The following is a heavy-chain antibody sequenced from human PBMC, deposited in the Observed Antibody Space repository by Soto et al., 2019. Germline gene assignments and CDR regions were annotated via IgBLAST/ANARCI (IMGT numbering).Heavy chain of an antibody. J-gene: IGHJ4*02. CDR2: IYYTGNT. D-gene: IGHD1-1*01. V-gene: IGHV4-31*03. Sequence: TLSLTCTVSGGSISSGGTGSYWTWIRQLPGKGLEWIGYIYYTGNTYYNPSLKSRPTISIDTSENQFSLKLTSVTAADTAVYFCASGHDAYKVRYWGQGTLVTVSS. CDR1: GGSISSGGTGSY. CDR3: ASGHDAYKVRY.